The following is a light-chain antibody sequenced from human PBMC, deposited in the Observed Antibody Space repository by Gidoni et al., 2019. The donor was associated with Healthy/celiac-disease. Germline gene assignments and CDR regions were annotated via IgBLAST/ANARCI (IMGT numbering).Light chain of an antibody. CDR3: SSYTSSSTPVV. CDR1: SSDVGGYNY. J-gene: IGLJ2*01. Sequence: QSALTQPASVSGSPGQPITISFTGTSSDVGGYNYVSWYHQHPGKAPKLMIYEVSNRPSGGSNRFSGANSGNTAALTISVLQAEDEADYYCSSYTSSSTPVVFGGGTKLTVL. V-gene: IGLV2-14*01. CDR2: EVS.